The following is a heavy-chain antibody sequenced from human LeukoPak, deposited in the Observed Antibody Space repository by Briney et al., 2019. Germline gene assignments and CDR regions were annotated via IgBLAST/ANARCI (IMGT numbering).Heavy chain of an antibody. CDR3: ATARRGMIVEGHFDY. V-gene: IGHV1-24*01. CDR2: FDPEDGET. D-gene: IGHD3-22*01. CDR1: GYTLTELS. J-gene: IGHJ4*02. Sequence: ASVKVSCKVSGYTLTELSMHWVRQAPGKGLEWMGGFDPEDGETIYAQKFQGRVTMTEDTSTDTAYMELSSLRSEDTAVYYCATARRGMIVEGHFDYWAREPWSPSPQ.